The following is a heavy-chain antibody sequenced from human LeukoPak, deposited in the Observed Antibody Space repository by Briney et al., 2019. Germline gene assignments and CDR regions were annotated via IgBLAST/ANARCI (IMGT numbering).Heavy chain of an antibody. Sequence: GRSPRLSCTASGFTFGDYAMSWVRQAPGKGLEGVGFIRSKAYGGTREYAASVKGRFSISRHDSKSIAYLQMNSLKTEDTAVYYCTGGTTVTTEIDYWGQGTLVTVSS. J-gene: IGHJ4*02. CDR2: IRSKAYGGTR. V-gene: IGHV3-49*04. CDR3: TGGTTVTTEIDY. CDR1: GFTFGDYA. D-gene: IGHD4-17*01.